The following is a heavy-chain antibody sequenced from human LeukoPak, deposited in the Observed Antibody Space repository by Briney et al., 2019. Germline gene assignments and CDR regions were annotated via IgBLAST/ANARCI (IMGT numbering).Heavy chain of an antibody. Sequence: ASVKVSCKASGYTFTSYGISWVRQAPGQGLEWMGWISAYNGNTNYAQKFQGRVTMTRSTSISTAYMELSSLRSEDTAVYYCARGGLTYYYDSSGYYFEDYWGQGTLVTVSS. V-gene: IGHV1-18*01. CDR2: ISAYNGNT. D-gene: IGHD3-22*01. CDR1: GYTFTSYG. J-gene: IGHJ4*02. CDR3: ARGGLTYYYDSSGYYFEDY.